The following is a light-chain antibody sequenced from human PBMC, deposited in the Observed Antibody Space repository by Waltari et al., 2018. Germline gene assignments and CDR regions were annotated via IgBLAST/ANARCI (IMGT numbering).Light chain of an antibody. V-gene: IGKV3-15*01. CDR2: GAS. CDR1: ESVSTK. J-gene: IGKJ1*01. CDR3: QQYSNWPPT. Sequence: ETVMTQSPATLSVSPGEGAILSCRASESVSTKLAWYQRKSGQAPRLLIYGASTRATGIPARFSGTGSGTEFTLTVSSLQSEDFALYYCQQYSNWPPTFGQGTKVDIK.